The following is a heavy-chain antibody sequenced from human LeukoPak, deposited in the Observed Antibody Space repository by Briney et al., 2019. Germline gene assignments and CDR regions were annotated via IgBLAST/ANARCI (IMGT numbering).Heavy chain of an antibody. CDR1: GGSISSYY. V-gene: IGHV4-59*01. Sequence: PSETLSLTCTASGGSISSYYWSWIRQPPGKGLEWIGYIYYSGSTNYNPSLKSRVTISVDTSKNQFSLKLRSVTAADTAVYYCAREEPRGYSYGYYFDYWGQGTLVTVSS. CDR3: AREEPRGYSYGYYFDY. J-gene: IGHJ4*02. D-gene: IGHD5-18*01. CDR2: IYYSGST.